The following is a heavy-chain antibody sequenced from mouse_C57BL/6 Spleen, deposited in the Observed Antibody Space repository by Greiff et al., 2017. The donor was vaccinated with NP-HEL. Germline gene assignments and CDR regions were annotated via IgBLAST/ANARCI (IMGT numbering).Heavy chain of an antibody. CDR1: GYTFTDYN. J-gene: IGHJ2*01. D-gene: IGHD1-1*01. CDR2: INPNNGGT. Sequence: VHVKQSGPELVKPGASVKMSCKASGYTFTDYNMHWVKQSHGKSLEWIGYINPNNGGTSYNQKFKGKATLTVNKSSSTAYMELRSLTSEDSAVYYCARSRAFITTVLDFDYWGQGTTLTVSS. V-gene: IGHV1-22*01. CDR3: ARSRAFITTVLDFDY.